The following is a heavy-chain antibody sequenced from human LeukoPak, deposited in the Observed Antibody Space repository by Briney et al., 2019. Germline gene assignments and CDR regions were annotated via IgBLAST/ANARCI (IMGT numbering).Heavy chain of an antibody. CDR3: ARGRAQYQLLRFDY. D-gene: IGHD2-2*01. CDR1: GGAFSSYA. CDR2: IIPIFGTA. Sequence: SVKVSCKASGGAFSSYAISWVRQAPGQGLEWMGGIIPIFGTANYAQKFQGRVTITADESTSTAYMELSSLRSEDTAVYYCARGRAQYQLLRFDYWGQGTLVTVSS. J-gene: IGHJ4*02. V-gene: IGHV1-69*13.